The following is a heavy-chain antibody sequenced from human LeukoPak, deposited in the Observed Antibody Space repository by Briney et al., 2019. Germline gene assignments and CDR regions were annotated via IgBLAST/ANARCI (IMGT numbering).Heavy chain of an antibody. D-gene: IGHD4-17*01. CDR2: IYHSGST. V-gene: IGHV4-38-2*01. Sequence: PSETLSLTCAVSGYSISSGYYWGWIRQPPGQGLEWIGSIYHSGSTYYNPSLKSRVTISVDTSKNQFSLQLSPVTAADTAVYYCARQVTVTTFDYWGQGTLVTVSS. CDR1: GYSISSGYY. CDR3: ARQVTVTTFDY. J-gene: IGHJ4*02.